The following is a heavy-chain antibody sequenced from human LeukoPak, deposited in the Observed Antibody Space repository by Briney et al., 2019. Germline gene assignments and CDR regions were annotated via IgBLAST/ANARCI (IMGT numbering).Heavy chain of an antibody. D-gene: IGHD6-13*01. J-gene: IGHJ4*02. Sequence: GGSLRLSCAASGFTFSNYWMSWVRQAPGKGLEFMANIKEAGSEKYYVDSVKGRFTISRDNDKNSVHRQMNSLRAEDTAVYYCARGGGMRSWYDFDYWGQGTLVTVSS. CDR1: GFTFSNYW. CDR3: ARGGGMRSWYDFDY. V-gene: IGHV3-7*04. CDR2: IKEAGSEK.